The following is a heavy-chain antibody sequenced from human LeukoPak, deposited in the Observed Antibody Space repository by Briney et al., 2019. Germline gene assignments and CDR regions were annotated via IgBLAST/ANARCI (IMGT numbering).Heavy chain of an antibody. Sequence: ASVTVSCKASGGTFSSYAISWVRQAPGQGLEWMGWISAYNGNTNYAQKLQGRVTMTTDTSTSTAYMELRSLRSDDTAVYYCARVSEMATISIDYWGQGTLVTVSS. J-gene: IGHJ4*02. V-gene: IGHV1-18*01. CDR1: GGTFSSYA. D-gene: IGHD5-24*01. CDR3: ARVSEMATISIDY. CDR2: ISAYNGNT.